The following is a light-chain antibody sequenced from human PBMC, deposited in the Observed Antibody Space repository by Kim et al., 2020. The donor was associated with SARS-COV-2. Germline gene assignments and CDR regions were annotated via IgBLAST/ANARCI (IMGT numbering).Light chain of an antibody. CDR1: SLRIEY. CDR2: GKN. J-gene: IGLJ2*01. V-gene: IGLV3-19*01. CDR3: NSRDSSGNHVV. Sequence: ALGQTVRITCQGDSLRIEYGSWYQQKPGQAPVLVIYGKNNRPSGIPDRFSGSSSGNTASLTITGAQAEDEADYYCNSRDSSGNHVVFGGGTKLTVL.